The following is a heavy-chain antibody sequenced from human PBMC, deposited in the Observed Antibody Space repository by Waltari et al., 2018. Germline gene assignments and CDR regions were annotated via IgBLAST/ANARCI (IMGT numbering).Heavy chain of an antibody. V-gene: IGHV3-33*01. J-gene: IGHJ3*02. D-gene: IGHD4-17*01. Sequence: QVQLVESGGGVVQPGRSLRLSCAASGFTFSSYGMHWVRQAPGKGLEWVAVIWYDGSNKYYADSVKGRFTISRDNSKNTLYLQMNSLRAEDTAVYYCARAGDYGDYGSDAFDIWGQGTMVTVSS. CDR3: ARAGDYGDYGSDAFDI. CDR1: GFTFSSYG. CDR2: IWYDGSNK.